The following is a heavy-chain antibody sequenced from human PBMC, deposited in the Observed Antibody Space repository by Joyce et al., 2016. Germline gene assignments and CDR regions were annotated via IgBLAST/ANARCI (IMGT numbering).Heavy chain of an antibody. J-gene: IGHJ3*02. D-gene: IGHD6-13*01. CDR2: ISYDGPNK. CDR1: GSIFSGYA. Sequence: QEQLEESGGGVVQPGTSLRLSCTASGSIFSGYAMNWVRQAPGKGLEGVAIISYDGPNKFYADSVRGRFTISRDNYKNTLFLQMNSLTIEDAGVYYCARRSGIPAGRRPGAFVMWGQGTVVTVSS. V-gene: IGHV3-30*04. CDR3: ARRSGIPAGRRPGAFVM.